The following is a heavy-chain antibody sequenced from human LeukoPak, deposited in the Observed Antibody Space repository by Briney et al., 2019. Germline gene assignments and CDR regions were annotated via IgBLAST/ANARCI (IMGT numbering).Heavy chain of an antibody. D-gene: IGHD4-23*01. CDR3: ARDGTVVTFVYYFDY. Sequence: GGSLRLSCAASGFTFSSYWMHWVRQAPGKGLVWVSRIDSDGSRISHGDSVKGRFTISRDNAKNTLYLQMNSLRAEDTAVYYCARDGTVVTFVYYFDYWGQGTLVTVSS. CDR2: IDSDGSRI. V-gene: IGHV3-74*01. J-gene: IGHJ4*02. CDR1: GFTFSSYW.